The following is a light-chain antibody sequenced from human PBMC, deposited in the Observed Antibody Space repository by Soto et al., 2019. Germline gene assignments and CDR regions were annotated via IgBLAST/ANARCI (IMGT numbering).Light chain of an antibody. CDR3: QQYDNWPHT. J-gene: IGKJ2*01. CDR2: GAS. V-gene: IGKV3-15*01. Sequence: EMVMTQSPATLSVSPGERATLSCRASQNLSRNLAWYQQQPGQAPRLLIYGASTRATGIPARFSGSGSGTDFTLTISSLQSEAFAVYSCQQYDNWPHTFGQGTKLEIK. CDR1: QNLSRN.